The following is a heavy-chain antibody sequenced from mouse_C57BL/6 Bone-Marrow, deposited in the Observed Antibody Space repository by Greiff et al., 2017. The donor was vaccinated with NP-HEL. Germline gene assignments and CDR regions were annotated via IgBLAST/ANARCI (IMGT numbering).Heavy chain of an antibody. J-gene: IGHJ4*01. CDR1: GFSLTSYA. CDR2: IWTGGGT. CDR3: AIGDYDSSYYYAMDY. Sequence: VKLQESGPGLVAPSPSLSITCTVSGFSLTSYAISWVRQPPGKGLEWLGVIWTGGGTNYNSALKSRLSISKDNSKSQVFVKMNSLQTDDTARYYCAIGDYDSSYYYAMDYWGQGTSVTVSS. V-gene: IGHV2-9-1*01. D-gene: IGHD1-1*01.